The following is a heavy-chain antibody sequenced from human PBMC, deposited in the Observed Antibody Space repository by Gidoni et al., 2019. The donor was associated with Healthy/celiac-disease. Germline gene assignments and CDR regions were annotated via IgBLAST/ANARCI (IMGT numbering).Heavy chain of an antibody. CDR1: GGSISSSSYY. Sequence: LQLQESGPGLVKPSETLSLTCTVSGGSISSSSYYWGWNRQPPGKGLEWIGSIYYSGSTYYNPSLKSRVTISVDTSKSQFSLKLSSVTAADTAVYYCARTTGDYGDYGEAYYFDYWGQGTLVTVSS. CDR3: ARTTGDYGDYGEAYYFDY. D-gene: IGHD4-17*01. CDR2: IYYSGST. J-gene: IGHJ4*02. V-gene: IGHV4-39*01.